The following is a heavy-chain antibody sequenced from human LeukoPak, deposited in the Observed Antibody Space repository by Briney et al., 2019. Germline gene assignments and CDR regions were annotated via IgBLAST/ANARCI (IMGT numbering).Heavy chain of an antibody. D-gene: IGHD6-13*01. CDR3: AKERVPGSWWGVFFDY. V-gene: IGHV3-30*18. J-gene: IGHJ4*02. Sequence: GSLRLSCAASGFTFSNYGTHWVRQAPGKGLEWVAMISYDGSNKYYVDSVKGRFTISRDNSKNTLYLQMNSLRAEDTAVYYCAKERVPGSWWGVFFDYWGQGTLVTVSS. CDR1: GFTFSNYG. CDR2: ISYDGSNK.